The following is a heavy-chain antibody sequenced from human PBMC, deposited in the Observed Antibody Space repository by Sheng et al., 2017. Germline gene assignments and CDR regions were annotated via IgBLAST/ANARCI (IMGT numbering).Heavy chain of an antibody. V-gene: IGHV3-30-3*01. D-gene: IGHD6-13*01. CDR1: GFTFRSYA. CDR2: ISYDGSNK. CDR3: ARSETHSSSWYYYYYYMDV. Sequence: QVQLVESGGGVVQPGRSLKLSCAASGFTFRSYAMHWVRQAPGKGLEWVAVISYDGSNKYYADSVKGRFTISRDNSKNTLYLQMNSLRAEDTAVYYCARSETHSSSWYYYYYYMDVWGKGTTVTVSS. J-gene: IGHJ6*03.